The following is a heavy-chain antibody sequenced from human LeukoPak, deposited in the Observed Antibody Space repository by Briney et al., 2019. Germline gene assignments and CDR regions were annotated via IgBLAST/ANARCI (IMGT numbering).Heavy chain of an antibody. V-gene: IGHV4-31*03. CDR2: IYYSGST. J-gene: IGHJ5*02. D-gene: IGHD2-21*02. Sequence: SETLSLTCTVSGGSISGGGYYWSWIRQHPGEGLEWIGYIYYSGSTYYNPSLKSRVTISVDTSKNQFSLKLSSVTAADTAVYYCARDPAVTAGWFDPWGQGTLVTVSS. CDR1: GGSISGGGYY. CDR3: ARDPAVTAGWFDP.